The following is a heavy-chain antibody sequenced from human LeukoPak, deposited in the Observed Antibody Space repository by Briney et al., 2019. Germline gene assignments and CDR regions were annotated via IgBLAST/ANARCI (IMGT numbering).Heavy chain of an antibody. CDR1: GFTFSDYY. CDR2: ISCSGYST. J-gene: IGHJ4*02. V-gene: IGHV3-11*04. CDR3: ARDRLSGVVDF. Sequence: GGSLRLSCAASGFTFSDYYMSWIRQAPGKGLEWVSYISCSGYSTYYAESVKGRFTISRDNAKNSLFLQMNSLRAEDTAVYYCARDRLSGVVDFWGQGTLVTVSS.